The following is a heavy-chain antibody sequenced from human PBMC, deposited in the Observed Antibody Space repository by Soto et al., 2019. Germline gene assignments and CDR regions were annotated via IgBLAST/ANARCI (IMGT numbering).Heavy chain of an antibody. J-gene: IGHJ4*02. V-gene: IGHV4-39*01. Sequence: KPSETLSLTCTVSGGSISSSSYYWGWTRQPPGKGLEWIGSIYYSGSTYYNPSLKSRVTISVDTSKNQFSLKLSSVTAADTAVYYCARGIYSYGLVFDYWGQGTLVTVSS. CDR3: ARGIYSYGLVFDY. D-gene: IGHD5-18*01. CDR2: IYYSGST. CDR1: GGSISSSSYY.